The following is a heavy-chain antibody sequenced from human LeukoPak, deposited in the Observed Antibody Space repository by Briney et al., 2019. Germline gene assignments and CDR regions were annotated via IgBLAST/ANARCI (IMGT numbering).Heavy chain of an antibody. CDR3: ARDRRTTVTTVYYYYYYGMDV. J-gene: IGHJ6*02. Sequence: SETLSLTCTVSGASISPYYWSWIRQPPGKGLEWIGYIYYSGSTNYNPSLKSRVTISLDTSKNQFSLKLSSVTAADTAVYYCARDRRTTVTTVYYYYYYGMDVWGQGTTVTVSS. CDR2: IYYSGST. V-gene: IGHV4-59*01. CDR1: GASISPYY. D-gene: IGHD4-17*01.